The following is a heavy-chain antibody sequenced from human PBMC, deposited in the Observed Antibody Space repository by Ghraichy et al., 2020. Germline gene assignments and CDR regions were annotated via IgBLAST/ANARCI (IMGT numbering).Heavy chain of an antibody. V-gene: IGHV4-39*01. D-gene: IGHD5-18*01. Sequence: SETLSLTCTVSGGSISSSSYYWGWIRQPPGKGLEWIGSIYYSGRNYYNPSLKSRVTISVDTSKNQFSLKLSSVTAADTAVYYCARHGSGGYNYGYGYGVDYWGQGTLVTVSS. CDR1: GGSISSSSYY. J-gene: IGHJ4*02. CDR2: IYYSGRN. CDR3: ARHGSGGYNYGYGYGVDY.